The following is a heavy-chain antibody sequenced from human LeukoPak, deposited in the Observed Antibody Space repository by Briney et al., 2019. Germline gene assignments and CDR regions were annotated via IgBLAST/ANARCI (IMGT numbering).Heavy chain of an antibody. CDR1: GGSISSSSYY. J-gene: IGHJ4*02. CDR3: ARGPEIVVVPAAIEGYYFDY. D-gene: IGHD2-2*01. Sequence: SETLSLTCIVSGGSISSSSYYWGWIRQPPGKGLEWIGSIYYSGSTYYNPSLKSRVTISVDTSKNQFSLKLSSVTAADTAVYYCARGPEIVVVPAAIEGYYFDYWGQGTLVTVSS. V-gene: IGHV4-39*01. CDR2: IYYSGST.